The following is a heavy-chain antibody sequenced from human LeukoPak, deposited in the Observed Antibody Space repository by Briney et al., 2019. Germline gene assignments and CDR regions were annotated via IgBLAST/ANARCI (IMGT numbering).Heavy chain of an antibody. V-gene: IGHV3-69-1*01. Sequence: GGSLRLSREASGFTFTAFTINWVRQAPGKGLEWVSSISSSYAIYFADSVKGRFTISRDNAKNSVYLHMNSLRAEDTAVYYCARDRHFVAFDIWGQGTMVTVSS. CDR3: ARDRHFVAFDI. CDR1: GFTFTAFT. CDR2: ISSSYAI. J-gene: IGHJ3*02.